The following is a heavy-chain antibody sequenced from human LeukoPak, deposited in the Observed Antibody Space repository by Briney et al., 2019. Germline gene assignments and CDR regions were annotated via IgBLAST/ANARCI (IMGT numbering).Heavy chain of an antibody. Sequence: ASVKVSCKVSGYTLTELSMHCVRQAPGEGGEWRGGFDPEDGETIYAQKLQGRDTMTEDTSTDTAYMELSSLRSEDTAVYYCATDLGIPPQPTLARNYWGQGTLVTVSS. D-gene: IGHD6-13*01. V-gene: IGHV1-24*01. CDR2: FDPEDGET. CDR3: ATDLGIPPQPTLARNY. CDR1: GYTLTELS. J-gene: IGHJ4*02.